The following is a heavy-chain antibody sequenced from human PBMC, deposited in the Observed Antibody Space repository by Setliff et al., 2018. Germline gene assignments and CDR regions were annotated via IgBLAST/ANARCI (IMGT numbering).Heavy chain of an antibody. CDR2: IYTSWGT. CDR3: ARGGTYRYFDY. V-gene: IGHV4-61*09. Sequence: PSETLSLTCTVSGGSISNTYYYWSWIRQPAGQGLEWIGQIYTSWGTNYNPSLKSRVTISVDTSKNQFSLKLSSVTAADTAVYYCARGGTYRYFDYWGQGALVTVSS. CDR1: GGSISNTYYY. J-gene: IGHJ4*02.